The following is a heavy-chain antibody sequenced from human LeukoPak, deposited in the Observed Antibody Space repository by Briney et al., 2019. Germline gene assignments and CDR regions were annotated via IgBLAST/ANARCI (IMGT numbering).Heavy chain of an antibody. Sequence: ASVKVSCKASGYTFTGYYMHWVRQAPGQGLEWTGWINPNSGGTNYAQKFQGRVTMTRDTSISTAYMELSRLRSDDTAVYYCAILAAAGSLASDYWGQGTLVTVSS. CDR3: AILAAAGSLASDY. V-gene: IGHV1-2*02. CDR2: INPNSGGT. D-gene: IGHD6-13*01. J-gene: IGHJ4*02. CDR1: GYTFTGYY.